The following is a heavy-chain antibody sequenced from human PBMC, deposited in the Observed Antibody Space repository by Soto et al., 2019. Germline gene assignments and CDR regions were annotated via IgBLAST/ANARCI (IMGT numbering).Heavy chain of an antibody. CDR1: GYTFTGYY. Sequence: ASVKVSCKASGYTFTGYYMHWVRQAPGQGLEWMGWINPNSGGTNYAQKFQGWVTMTRDASISTAYMELSRLRSDDTAVYYCARDNTVNYGMDVWGQGTTVTVSS. J-gene: IGHJ6*02. CDR3: ARDNTVNYGMDV. V-gene: IGHV1-2*04. CDR2: INPNSGGT. D-gene: IGHD4-17*01.